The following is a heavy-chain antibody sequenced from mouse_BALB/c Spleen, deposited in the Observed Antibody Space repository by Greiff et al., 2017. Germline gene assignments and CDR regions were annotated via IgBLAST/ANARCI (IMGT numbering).Heavy chain of an antibody. V-gene: IGHV1S135*01. CDR2: IDPYNGGT. J-gene: IGHJ2*01. CDR3: AREGYGNYLDY. CDR1: GYAFTSYN. D-gene: IGHD2-1*01. Sequence: EVQLQQSGPELVKPGASVKVSFKASGYAFTSYNMYWVKQSHGKSLEWIGYIDPYNGGTSYNQKFKGKATLTVDKSSSTAYMHLNSLTSEDSAVYYCAREGYGNYLDYWGQGTTLTVSS.